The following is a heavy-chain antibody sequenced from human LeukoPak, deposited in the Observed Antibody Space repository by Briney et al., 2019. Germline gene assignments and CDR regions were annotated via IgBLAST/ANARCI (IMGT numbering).Heavy chain of an antibody. Sequence: GGSLRLSCAASGFTFSDYAMSWVRQAPGKGLEWLSVISGGSSGSTYYADSVKGRFTISRDNSKNTLYLQMNSLRAEDTAVYYCAREGPLLWFGGTSDDYWGQGTLVTVSS. V-gene: IGHV3-23*01. CDR3: AREGPLLWFGGTSDDY. J-gene: IGHJ4*02. CDR2: ISGGSSGST. CDR1: GFTFSDYA. D-gene: IGHD3-10*01.